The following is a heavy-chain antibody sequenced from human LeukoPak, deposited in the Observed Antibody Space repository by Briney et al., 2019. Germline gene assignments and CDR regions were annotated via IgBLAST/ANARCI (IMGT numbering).Heavy chain of an antibody. CDR2: IYYSGST. D-gene: IGHD4-23*01. Sequence: TSETLSLTCTVSGGSISSCYWNWIRQPPGKGLEWIGDIYYSGSTNYNPSLKSRVTISLDTAKNQFSLKLSSVTAADTAVYYCARVRGGNDYYSYYMDVWGKGTTVTVSS. J-gene: IGHJ6*03. CDR1: GGSISSCY. CDR3: ARVRGGNDYYSYYMDV. V-gene: IGHV4-59*01.